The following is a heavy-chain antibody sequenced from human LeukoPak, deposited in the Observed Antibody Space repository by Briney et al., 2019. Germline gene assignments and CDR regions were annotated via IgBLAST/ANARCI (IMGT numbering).Heavy chain of an antibody. CDR1: GFTFSTVS. CDR2: FDTGFGT. CDR3: ARSSGWWSLDY. V-gene: IGHV3-23*01. J-gene: IGHJ4*02. D-gene: IGHD6-19*01. Sequence: GGSLSLSWEASGFTFSTVSFHWVRQPPARGLEWVSAFDTGFGTYYPDSLKGRFTISRDNSKNTLFLQMNSLRADDTAVYYCARSSGWWSLDYWGQGTLVTVSS.